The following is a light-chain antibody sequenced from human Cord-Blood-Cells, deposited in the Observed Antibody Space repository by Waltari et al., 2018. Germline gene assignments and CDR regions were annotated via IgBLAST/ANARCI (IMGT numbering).Light chain of an antibody. CDR2: GNS. J-gene: IGLJ2*01. V-gene: IGLV1-40*01. Sequence: QSVLTQPPSVSWAPGQRVTISCPGSSSNIGAGYDVHWYQQLPRTAPKLLIYGNSNRPSGVPDRFSGSKSGTSASLAITGLQAEDEADYYCQSYDSSLSGVFGGGTKLTVL. CDR3: QSYDSSLSGV. CDR1: SSNIGAGYD.